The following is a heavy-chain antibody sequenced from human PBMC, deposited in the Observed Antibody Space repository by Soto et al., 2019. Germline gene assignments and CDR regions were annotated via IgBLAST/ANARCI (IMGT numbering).Heavy chain of an antibody. D-gene: IGHD6-19*01. CDR3: AKDRGLVLSFYFDY. Sequence: EVQLVESGGGLVQPGRSLRLSCAASGFTFDDYAMHWVRQAPGKGLEWVSGISWTSGSIGSEDSVNGLFTLSRDNANKSLYLQMNSLGAEDTALYYCAKDRGLVLSFYFDYWGQGTLVTVSS. CDR1: GFTFDDYA. J-gene: IGHJ4*02. CDR2: ISWTSGSI. V-gene: IGHV3-9*01.